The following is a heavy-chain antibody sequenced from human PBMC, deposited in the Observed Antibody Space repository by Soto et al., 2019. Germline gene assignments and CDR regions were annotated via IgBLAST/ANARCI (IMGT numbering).Heavy chain of an antibody. CDR3: ARISTHSGTYFYFDY. V-gene: IGHV3-7*05. Sequence: GGSLRLSCAASGFTFSPYWMSWVRQAPGKGLEWVANIKPDGSGEYYVDSVKGRFTISRDNAKNSLYVQMNSLRAEDTAVYYCARISTHSGTYFYFDYWGQGALVTVSS. CDR2: IKPDGSGE. D-gene: IGHD1-26*01. J-gene: IGHJ4*02. CDR1: GFTFSPYW.